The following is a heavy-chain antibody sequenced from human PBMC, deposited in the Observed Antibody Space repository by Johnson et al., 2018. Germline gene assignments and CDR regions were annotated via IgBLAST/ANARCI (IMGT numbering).Heavy chain of an antibody. CDR1: GFTFSSYA. J-gene: IGHJ3*02. D-gene: IGHD1-26*01. CDR3: AKDHAVGATSGVAFDI. CDR2: ISYDGSNK. V-gene: IGHV3-30*04. Sequence: RSLRLSCAASGFTFSSYAMHWVRQAPGKGLEWVAVISYDGSNKYYADSVKGRFTISRDNSKNTLYLQMNSLSAEDTAVYYCAKDHAVGATSGVAFDIWGQGTMVTVSS.